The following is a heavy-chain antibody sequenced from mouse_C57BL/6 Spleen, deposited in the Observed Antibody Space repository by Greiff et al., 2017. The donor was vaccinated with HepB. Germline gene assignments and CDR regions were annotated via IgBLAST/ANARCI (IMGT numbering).Heavy chain of an antibody. CDR3: ARVDSSGRYYAMDY. CDR1: GYAFSSYW. J-gene: IGHJ4*01. V-gene: IGHV1-80*01. CDR2: IYPGDGDT. D-gene: IGHD3-2*02. Sequence: VKLVESGAELVKPGASVKISCKASGYAFSSYWMNWVKQRPGKGLEWIGQIYPGDGDTNYNGKFKGKATLTADKSSSTAYMQLSSLTSEDSAVYFCARVDSSGRYYAMDYWGQGTSVTVSS.